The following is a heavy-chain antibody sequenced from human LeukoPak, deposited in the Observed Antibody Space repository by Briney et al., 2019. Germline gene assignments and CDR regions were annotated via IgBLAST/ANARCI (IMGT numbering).Heavy chain of an antibody. D-gene: IGHD3-22*01. CDR2: IYTSGTT. CDR3: VKSYYDSTGYSGWFXP. J-gene: IGHJ5*02. Sequence: SETLSPTCTVSGGSISSGRDYWNWIRQPAGKGREWIGRIYTSGTTHYNPSLKSRVTISLDTSSNQASLKLSSVTAAATAAYYCVKSYYDSTGYSGWFXPWGQGTLVT. CDR1: GGSISSGRDY. V-gene: IGHV4-61*02.